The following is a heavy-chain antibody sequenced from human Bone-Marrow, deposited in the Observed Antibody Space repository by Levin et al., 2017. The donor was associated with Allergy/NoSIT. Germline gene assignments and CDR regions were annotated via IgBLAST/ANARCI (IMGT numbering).Heavy chain of an antibody. CDR2: ISHTGSA. D-gene: IGHD6-19*01. Sequence: PSETLSLTCAVYGGSFNNYYWSWIRQPPQKGLEWIGAISHTGSANYNPSLKSRVPMSVHTSENQLSLNLSSVTAADTAVDYCARVRAGSGTAGGFDPWGQGTLVTVSS. CDR1: GGSFNNYY. V-gene: IGHV4-34*01. CDR3: ARVRAGSGTAGGFDP. J-gene: IGHJ5*02.